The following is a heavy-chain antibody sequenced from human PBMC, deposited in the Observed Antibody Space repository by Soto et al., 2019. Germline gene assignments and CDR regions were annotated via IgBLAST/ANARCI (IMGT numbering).Heavy chain of an antibody. D-gene: IGHD3-9*01. CDR3: ARGYDILTGYYRSYYYMDV. CDR2: ISAYNGNT. V-gene: IGHV1-18*01. Sequence: QVQLVQSGAEVKKPGASVKVSCKASGYTFTSYGISWVRQAPGQGLEWMGWISAYNGNTKYAQKLQGRVTMTTDTSTSTAYMELRSLISDDTAVYYCARGYDILTGYYRSYYYMDVWGKGTTVTVSS. J-gene: IGHJ6*03. CDR1: GYTFTSYG.